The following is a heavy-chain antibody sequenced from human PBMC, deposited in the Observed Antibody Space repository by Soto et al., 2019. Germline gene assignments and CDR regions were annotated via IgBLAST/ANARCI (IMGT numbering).Heavy chain of an antibody. CDR3: AIEKVGADSVHVFDI. J-gene: IGHJ3*02. D-gene: IGHD1-26*01. CDR2: IDSDGSST. Sequence: GGSLRLSCAASGFTFSSHWMHWVRQPPGKGLVWVSRIDSDGSSTTYADSVKGRFTISRDNAKNSLYLQMNSLRAEDTALYYFAIEKVGADSVHVFDIWGQGTMVTVSS. CDR1: GFTFSSHW. V-gene: IGHV3-74*01.